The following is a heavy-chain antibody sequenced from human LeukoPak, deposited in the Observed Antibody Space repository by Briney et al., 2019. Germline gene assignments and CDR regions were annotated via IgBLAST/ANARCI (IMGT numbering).Heavy chain of an antibody. CDR1: GYTFTSFG. V-gene: IGHV1-18*01. Sequence: ASVKVSCRAFGYTFTSFGISWVRQAPGQGLEWMGWISAYNGNTNYAQKLQGRVTMTTDTSTSTAYMELRSLRSDDTAVYYCARDFRTAAAGTASDYWGQGTLVTVSS. CDR2: ISAYNGNT. J-gene: IGHJ4*02. CDR3: ARDFRTAAAGTASDY. D-gene: IGHD6-13*01.